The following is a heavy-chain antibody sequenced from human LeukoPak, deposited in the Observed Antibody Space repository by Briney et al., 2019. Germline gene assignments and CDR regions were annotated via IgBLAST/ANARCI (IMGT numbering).Heavy chain of an antibody. D-gene: IGHD6-19*01. CDR3: ARGPEQFSSPWQWGPRRKNFYYYGMDV. CDR1: GFTVSSSS. CDR2: ISSDGNT. V-gene: IGHV3-66*01. Sequence: PGGSLRLSCAASGFTVSSSSMNWVRLGPGKGLEWVSVISSDGNTYYAASVKGRFTISRDNSRNTLSLQMHGLRADDTAVYYCARGPEQFSSPWQWGPRRKNFYYYGMDVWGQGTTVTVSS. J-gene: IGHJ6*02.